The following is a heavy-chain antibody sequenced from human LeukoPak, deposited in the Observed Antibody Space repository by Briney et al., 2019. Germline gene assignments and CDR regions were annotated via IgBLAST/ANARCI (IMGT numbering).Heavy chain of an antibody. CDR3: ARRGIAAAEGNY. CDR1: GGSISSSSYY. Sequence: SETLSLTCTVSGGSISSSSYYWGWIRQPPGKGLEWIGSIYYSGSTYYNPSLKSRVTISVDTSKNQFSLKLSSVTAADTAVYYCARRGIAAAEGNYWGQGTLVTVSS. V-gene: IGHV4-39*01. CDR2: IYYSGST. J-gene: IGHJ4*02. D-gene: IGHD6-13*01.